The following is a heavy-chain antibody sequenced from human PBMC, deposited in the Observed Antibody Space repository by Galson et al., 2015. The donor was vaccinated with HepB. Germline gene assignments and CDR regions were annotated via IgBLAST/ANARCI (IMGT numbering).Heavy chain of an antibody. D-gene: IGHD2-15*01. CDR2: ISYDGSNK. V-gene: IGHV3-30-3*01. J-gene: IGHJ6*02. Sequence: SLRLSCAASGFTFSSYAMHWVRQAPGKGLEWVAVISYDGSNKYYADSVKGRFTISRDNSKNTLYLQMNSLRAEDTAVYYCARDGSDCSGGSCYFFSFYYYGMDVWGQGTTVTVSS. CDR1: GFTFSSYA. CDR3: ARDGSDCSGGSCYFFSFYYYGMDV.